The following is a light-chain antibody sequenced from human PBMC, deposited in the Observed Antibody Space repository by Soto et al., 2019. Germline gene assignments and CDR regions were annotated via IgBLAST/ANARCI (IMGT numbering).Light chain of an antibody. Sequence: DSQMTQSPSTLSASVGDRVTITCRASQSISSWLAWYQQKSGKAPKLLIYKASNLESGVPSRFSGSGSGTAFTLTISSLQPDDFATYYCQQYSSYPWTFGQGTKVEIK. V-gene: IGKV1-5*03. CDR3: QQYSSYPWT. CDR2: KAS. J-gene: IGKJ1*01. CDR1: QSISSW.